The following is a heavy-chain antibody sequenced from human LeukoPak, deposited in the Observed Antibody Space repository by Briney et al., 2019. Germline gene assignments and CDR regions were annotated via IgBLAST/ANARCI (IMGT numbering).Heavy chain of an antibody. CDR2: VSLAGRT. CDR3: SRESGPFCPFGH. D-gene: IGHD1-26*01. CDR1: GGSITTTHY. V-gene: IGHV4-4*02. J-gene: IGHJ4*02. Sequence: PSATLSLTCGVSGGSITTTHYWSWVSQPPGGGLEWIGVVSLAGRTRYNPSLKNRVNISIDESKNHLYLNLASVTAADTAVYYCSRESGPFCPFGHWGQGTLVAVTS.